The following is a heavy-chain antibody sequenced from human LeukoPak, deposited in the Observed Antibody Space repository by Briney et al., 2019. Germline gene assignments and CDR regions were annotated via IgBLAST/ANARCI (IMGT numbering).Heavy chain of an antibody. Sequence: SETLSLTYTVSGGSISSSSYYWGWIRQPPGKGLEWIGSIYYSGSTYYNPSLKSRVTISVDTSKNQFSLRLSSVTAADTAVYYCARWVDLWGRGTLVTVSS. CDR1: GGSISSSSYY. V-gene: IGHV4-39*01. CDR2: IYYSGST. J-gene: IGHJ2*01. CDR3: ARWVDL.